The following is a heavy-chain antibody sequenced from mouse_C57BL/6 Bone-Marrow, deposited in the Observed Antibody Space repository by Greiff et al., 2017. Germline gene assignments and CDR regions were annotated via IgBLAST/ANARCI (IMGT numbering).Heavy chain of an antibody. J-gene: IGHJ1*03. D-gene: IGHD1-1*01. CDR2: IYPGSGST. CDR1: GYTFTSYW. V-gene: IGHV1-55*01. Sequence: VQLKQPGAELVKPGASVKMSCKASGYTFTSYWITWVKQRPGQGLEWIGDIYPGSGSTNSNEKFKSKATLTVDTSSSTAYMQLSSLPSEASAVYYCAKGGYGSSHLYFDVWGTVTTVTVAS. CDR3: AKGGYGSSHLYFDV.